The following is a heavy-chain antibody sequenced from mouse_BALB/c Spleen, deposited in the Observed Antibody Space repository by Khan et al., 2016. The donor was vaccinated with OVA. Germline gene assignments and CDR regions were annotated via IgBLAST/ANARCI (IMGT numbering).Heavy chain of an antibody. CDR2: IWGDGST. CDR1: GFSLTDYG. V-gene: IGHV2-6-7*01. CDR3: ARFGYYDAMDY. J-gene: IGHJ4*01. Sequence: VQLQESGPGLVAPSQSLSITCTVSGFSLTDYGVNWVRQPPGKGLEWLGMIWGDGSTDYNSGLKSRLSISKDNSKSQVFLKMNSLQTDDTAIYYCARFGYYDAMDYWGQGTSVTVSS. D-gene: IGHD2-2*01.